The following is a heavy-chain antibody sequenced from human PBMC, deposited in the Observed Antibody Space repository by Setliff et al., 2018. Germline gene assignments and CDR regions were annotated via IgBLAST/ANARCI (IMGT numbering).Heavy chain of an antibody. Sequence: GASVKVSCKASGYTFTSYDINWVRQATGQGLEWMGWMNPNNGNTNYAQKLQGRVTMTTDTSKSTAYMELRSLRSDDTAVYYCARFRSDMVATSLGYWGQGTLVTVSS. CDR2: MNPNNGNT. D-gene: IGHD5-12*01. J-gene: IGHJ4*02. V-gene: IGHV1-18*01. CDR3: ARFRSDMVATSLGY. CDR1: GYTFTSYD.